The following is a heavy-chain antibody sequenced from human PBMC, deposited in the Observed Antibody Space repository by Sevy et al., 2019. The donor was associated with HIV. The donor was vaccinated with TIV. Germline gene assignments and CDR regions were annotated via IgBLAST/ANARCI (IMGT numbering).Heavy chain of an antibody. CDR3: ARPQDYYGSGAFDI. J-gene: IGHJ3*02. D-gene: IGHD3-10*01. CDR1: GFTFSSYW. Sequence: GGSLRLSCAASGFTFSSYWMSWVRQAPGKGLEWVANIKQDGSEKYYVDSVKGRFTISRDNAKNSLYLQMNSLRAEDTAVYYCARPQDYYGSGAFDIWGQRTMVTVSS. V-gene: IGHV3-7*03. CDR2: IKQDGSEK.